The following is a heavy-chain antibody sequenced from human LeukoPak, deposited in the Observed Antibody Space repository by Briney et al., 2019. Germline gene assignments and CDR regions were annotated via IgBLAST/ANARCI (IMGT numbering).Heavy chain of an antibody. CDR3: ATASSGWYEGYFDY. D-gene: IGHD6-19*01. V-gene: IGHV4-59*01. Sequence: SETLSLTCTVSGGSISSCYWSWIRQPPGKGLEWIGYIYYSGSTNYNPSLKSRVTISVDTSKNQFSLKLSSVTAADTAVYYCATASSGWYEGYFDYWGQGTLVTVSS. CDR2: IYYSGST. CDR1: GGSISSCY. J-gene: IGHJ4*02.